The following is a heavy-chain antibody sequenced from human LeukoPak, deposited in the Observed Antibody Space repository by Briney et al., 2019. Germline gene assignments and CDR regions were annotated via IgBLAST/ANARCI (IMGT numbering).Heavy chain of an antibody. CDR2: INPNSGGT. Sequence: GASVKVSCKASGYTFTGYYMLWVRQAPGQGLEWMGWINPNSGGTNYAQKFQGRVTMTRDTSISTAYMELSRPRSDDTAVYYCAREGSTSWGNWFDPWGQGTLVTVSS. CDR1: GYTFTGYY. D-gene: IGHD2-2*01. J-gene: IGHJ5*02. V-gene: IGHV1-2*02. CDR3: AREGSTSWGNWFDP.